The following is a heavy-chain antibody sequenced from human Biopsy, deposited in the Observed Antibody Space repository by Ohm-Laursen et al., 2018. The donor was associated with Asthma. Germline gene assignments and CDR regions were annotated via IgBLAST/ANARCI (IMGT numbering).Heavy chain of an antibody. CDR1: SGSGGYMRSGNYY. CDR3: VRGSSSWHHGPFHYYYGLDV. V-gene: IGHV4-39*01. CDR2: IYYSGTT. J-gene: IGHJ6*02. Sequence: SQTLSLTCSLSSGSGGYMRSGNYYWGWIRQPPGKGLEWIGSIYYSGTTYYNPSLESRVTVPADTSKTQFSLKLTSVTAADTAVYYCVRGSSSWHHGPFHYYYGLDVWGQGTTVTVSS. D-gene: IGHD6-13*01.